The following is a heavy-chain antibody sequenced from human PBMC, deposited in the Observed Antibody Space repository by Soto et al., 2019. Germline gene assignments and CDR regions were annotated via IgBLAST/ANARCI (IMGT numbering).Heavy chain of an antibody. CDR1: GFIFENFG. Sequence: GGSLRLSCAASGFIFENFGMSWVRQAPGKGLEWISSISGSGFKKYYADSVKGRFTVSRDNSKSTVYLELNNLSAEDTAVYHCAKNQGVELVPLATVDWFDPWGQGSVVTVSS. J-gene: IGHJ5*02. D-gene: IGHD1-26*01. CDR2: ISGSGFKK. V-gene: IGHV3-23*01. CDR3: AKNQGVELVPLATVDWFDP.